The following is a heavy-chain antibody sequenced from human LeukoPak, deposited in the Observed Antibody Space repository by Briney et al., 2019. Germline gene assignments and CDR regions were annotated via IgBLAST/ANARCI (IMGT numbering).Heavy chain of an antibody. J-gene: IGHJ6*02. CDR3: ARDLRFLEWLLDRYYYYGMDV. V-gene: IGHV1-46*01. Sequence: GASVKVSCKASGYTFTSYYMHWVRQAPGQGLEWMGIINPSGGSTSYAQKFLGRVTMTRDTSTSTVYMELSSLRSEDTAVYYCARDLRFLEWLLDRYYYYGMDVWGQGTTVTVSS. D-gene: IGHD3-3*01. CDR1: GYTFTSYY. CDR2: INPSGGST.